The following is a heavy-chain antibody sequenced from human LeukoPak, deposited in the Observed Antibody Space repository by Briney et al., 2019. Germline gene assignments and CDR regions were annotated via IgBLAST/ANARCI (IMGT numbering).Heavy chain of an antibody. CDR3: ARGRAVAGKGGADYFDY. CDR1: GDSVSSNSAA. Sequence: SQTLSLTCAISGDSVSSNSAAWNWISQSPSRGLEWLGRTYYRSKWYNDYAVSVKSRITINPDTSKNQFSLQLNSVTPEDTAVYYCARGRAVAGKGGADYFDYWGQGTLVTVSS. J-gene: IGHJ4*02. CDR2: TYYRSKWYN. V-gene: IGHV6-1*01. D-gene: IGHD6-19*01.